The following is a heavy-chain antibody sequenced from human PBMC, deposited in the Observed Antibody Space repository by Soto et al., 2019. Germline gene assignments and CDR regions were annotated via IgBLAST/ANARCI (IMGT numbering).Heavy chain of an antibody. D-gene: IGHD6-6*01. V-gene: IGHV3-7*01. CDR1: GFTFSSYW. CDR2: IKQDGSEK. CDR3: ARSIAARLNWFDP. J-gene: IGHJ5*02. Sequence: EVQLVESGGGLVQPGGSLRLSCAASGFTFSSYWMSWVRQAPGKGLEWVANIKQDGSEKYYVDPVKGRFTISRDNANNSLYLQTTSIRAADTAVYYCARSIAARLNWFDPWGQGTLVTVSS.